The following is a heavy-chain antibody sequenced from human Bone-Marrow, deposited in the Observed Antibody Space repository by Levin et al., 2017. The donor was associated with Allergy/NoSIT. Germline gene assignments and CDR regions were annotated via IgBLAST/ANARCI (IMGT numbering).Heavy chain of an antibody. V-gene: IGHV4-34*01. Sequence: SQTLSLTCAVSGGSFRDSYWTWIRQPPGKGLEWIGEINYSRSPNYNPSLKSRVSISVDTSKNQFSLKLSSVTAADTAVYYCAIPPSYCSSSSCYSGYFHHWGQGTLVTVSS. CDR1: GGSFRDSY. CDR3: AIPPSYCSSSSCYSGYFHH. D-gene: IGHD2-2*01. CDR2: INYSRSP. J-gene: IGHJ1*01.